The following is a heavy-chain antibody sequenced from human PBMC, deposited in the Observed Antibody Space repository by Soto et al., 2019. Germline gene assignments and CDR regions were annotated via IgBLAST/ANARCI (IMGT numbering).Heavy chain of an antibody. D-gene: IGHD6-19*01. CDR2: MNPNSGNT. J-gene: IGHJ4*02. Sequence: QVQLVQSGAEVKKPGASVKVSCKASGYTFTSYDINWVRQATGQGLEWMGWMNPNSGNTGYAQKFQGRVTMTRNTSISTAYMELSSLKSEDTAVYYCARAQWLDEPYYFDYWGQGTLVTVSS. CDR1: GYTFTSYD. CDR3: ARAQWLDEPYYFDY. V-gene: IGHV1-8*01.